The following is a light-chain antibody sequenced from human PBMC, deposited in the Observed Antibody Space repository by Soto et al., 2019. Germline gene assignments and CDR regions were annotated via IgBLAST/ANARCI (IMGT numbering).Light chain of an antibody. Sequence: QSVLAQPPSVSGAPGQGVTFSCTGSTSNIGAGYDVHWYQQLPGTSPKLLIFGNSNRPSGVPDPFSSSRSSSATSLAMTGLEAEDEADYYCQSYDSSLSGSYVFGSGTKVTVL. CDR3: QSYDSSLSGSYV. J-gene: IGLJ1*01. CDR1: TSNIGAGYD. V-gene: IGLV1-40*01. CDR2: GNS.